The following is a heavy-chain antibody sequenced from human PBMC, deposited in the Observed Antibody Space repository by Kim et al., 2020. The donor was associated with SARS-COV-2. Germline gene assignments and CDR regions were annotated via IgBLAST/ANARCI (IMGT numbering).Heavy chain of an antibody. J-gene: IGHJ4*02. Sequence: SETLSLTCTVSGDSINSDYWSWIRQTPGKGLEWIGFVYYSGSTHYNPSLESRVSISVGPSQNQFSLRLTSVTTADTAMYYCARMSPADGGLFPDYWGQGTLITVSS. CDR2: VYYSGST. CDR1: GDSINSDY. D-gene: IGHD2-15*01. V-gene: IGHV4-59*13. CDR3: ARMSPADGGLFPDY.